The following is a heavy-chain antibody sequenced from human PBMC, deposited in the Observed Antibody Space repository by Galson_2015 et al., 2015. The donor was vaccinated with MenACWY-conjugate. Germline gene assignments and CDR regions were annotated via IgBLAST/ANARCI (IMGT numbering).Heavy chain of an antibody. V-gene: IGHV5-51*01. Sequence: QSGAEVKKPGESLKISCKTTGYSFTTYWIAWVRQMPGTGLEWMGLISPGDSNTRYSPSFQGQVIISADKSISTAYLQWSSLKASDTAMYYCARHPPGGRGMDVWGQGTPVTVSS. J-gene: IGHJ6*02. D-gene: IGHD1-26*01. CDR2: ISPGDSNT. CDR3: ARHPPGGRGMDV. CDR1: GYSFTTYW.